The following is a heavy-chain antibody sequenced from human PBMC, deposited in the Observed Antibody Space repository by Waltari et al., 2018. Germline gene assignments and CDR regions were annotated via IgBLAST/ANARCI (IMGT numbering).Heavy chain of an antibody. CDR1: GFTFSSYE. CDR2: ISSSGSTI. V-gene: IGHV3-48*03. D-gene: IGHD1-7*01. J-gene: IGHJ4*02. Sequence: VQPGGSLRLSCAASGFTFSSYEMNWVRQAPGKGLEWVSSISSSGSTIYYADSVKGRFTISRDNAKNSLYLQMNSLRAEDTAVYYCARITGTTAYWGQGTLVTVSS. CDR3: ARITGTTAY.